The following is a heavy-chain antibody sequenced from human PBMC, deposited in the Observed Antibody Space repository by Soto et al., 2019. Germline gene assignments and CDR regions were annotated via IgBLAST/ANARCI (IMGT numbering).Heavy chain of an antibody. J-gene: IGHJ4*02. V-gene: IGHV4-59*01. CDR1: GGSISSYY. CDR3: ARVSGYYDSSGYYSSYFDY. Sequence: SETLSLTCTVSGGSISSYYWSWIRQPPGKGLEWIGYIYYSGSTNYNPSLKSRVTISVDTSKNQFSLKLSSVTAADTAVYYCARVSGYYDSSGYYSSYFDYWGQGTLVTVSS. D-gene: IGHD3-22*01. CDR2: IYYSGST.